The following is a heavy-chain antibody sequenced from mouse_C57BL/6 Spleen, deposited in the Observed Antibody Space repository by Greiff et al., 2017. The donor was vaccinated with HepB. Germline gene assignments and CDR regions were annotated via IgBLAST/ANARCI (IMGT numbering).Heavy chain of an antibody. CDR1: GFTFSDYG. V-gene: IGHV5-17*01. D-gene: IGHD2-5*01. CDR2: ISSGSSTI. Sequence: EVQRVESGGGLVKPGGSLKLSCAASGFTFSDYGMHWVRQAPEKGLEWVAYISSGSSTIYYADTVKGRFTISRDKAKNTLFLQMTSLRSEDTAMYYCARPNYSNSYYAMDYWGQGTSVTVSS. CDR3: ARPNYSNSYYAMDY. J-gene: IGHJ4*01.